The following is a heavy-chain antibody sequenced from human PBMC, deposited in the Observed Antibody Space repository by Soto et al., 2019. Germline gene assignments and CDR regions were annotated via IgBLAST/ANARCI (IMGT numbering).Heavy chain of an antibody. J-gene: IGHJ5*02. CDR1: GGTFSSYT. Sequence: QVQLVQSGAEVKKPGSSVKVSCKASGGTFSSYTISWVRQAPGQGLEWMGRIIPILGIANYAQKFQGRVTITADKSTSTAYMDLSSLRSEDTAVYYCARDLGSNNWFDPWGQGTLVTVSS. V-gene: IGHV1-69*02. CDR3: ARDLGSNNWFDP. CDR2: IIPILGIA. D-gene: IGHD3-10*01.